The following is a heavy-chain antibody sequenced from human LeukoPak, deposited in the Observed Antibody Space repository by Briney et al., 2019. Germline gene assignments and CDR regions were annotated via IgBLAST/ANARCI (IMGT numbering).Heavy chain of an antibody. J-gene: IGHJ4*02. CDR3: ARPHLGYSLED. V-gene: IGHV3-7*01. Sequence: PGGSLRLSCAASGFTFSSNWMSWVRQAPGKGLEWVANIKQDESEKYYVDSVKGRFIVSRDNAKNSLYLQMNSLRAEDTAVYYCARPHLGYSLEDWGQGTLVTVSS. CDR1: GFTFSSNW. D-gene: IGHD5-18*01. CDR2: IKQDESEK.